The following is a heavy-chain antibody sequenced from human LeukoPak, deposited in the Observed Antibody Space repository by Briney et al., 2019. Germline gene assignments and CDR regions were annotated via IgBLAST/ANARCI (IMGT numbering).Heavy chain of an antibody. CDR3: ARDRDWMLYDY. CDR2: ISHDGNTK. V-gene: IGHV3-33*01. J-gene: IGHJ4*02. CDR1: GFTFSTYV. D-gene: IGHD3-9*01. Sequence: GGSLRLSCAGSGFTFSTYVMHWVRQVPGKGLEWVARISHDGNTKFYADSVKGRFTISRDNSKNTLSLEMYSLRAEDTAMYYCARDRDWMLYDYWGQGTLVTVSS.